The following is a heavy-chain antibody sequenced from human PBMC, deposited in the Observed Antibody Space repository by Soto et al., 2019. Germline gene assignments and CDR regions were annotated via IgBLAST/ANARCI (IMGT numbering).Heavy chain of an antibody. D-gene: IGHD6-19*01. CDR1: GFTFSSYS. CDR2: IDSGGGTI. V-gene: IGHV3-48*01. J-gene: IGHJ4*02. CDR3: ARRTSGWYSDY. Sequence: EVQLVESGGGLVQPGGSLRLSCAASGFTFSSYSMIWVRQPPGKGLECISYIDSGGGTIYQTDSVRGRFTISRDNAKNSLYLQMNSLRGEDMAVYYCARRTSGWYSDYWGLGTLVTVSS.